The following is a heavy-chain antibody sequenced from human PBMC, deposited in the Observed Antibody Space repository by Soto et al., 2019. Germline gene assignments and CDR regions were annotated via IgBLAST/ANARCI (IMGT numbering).Heavy chain of an antibody. Sequence: SETLSLTCTVSGGSISTTSYYWGWIRQPPGRGLEWVGSISYSGSTYYNPSLKSRVTISVDTSKNQFSLKLSSVTAADTALYYCARPRYFDWLAQEYNWFDPWGQGTLVTVPS. CDR1: GGSISTTSYY. CDR2: ISYSGST. J-gene: IGHJ5*02. V-gene: IGHV4-39*01. D-gene: IGHD3-9*01. CDR3: ARPRYFDWLAQEYNWFDP.